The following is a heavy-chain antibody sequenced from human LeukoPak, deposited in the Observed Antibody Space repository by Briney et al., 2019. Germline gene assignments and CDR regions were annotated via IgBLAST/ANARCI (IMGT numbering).Heavy chain of an antibody. CDR3: ARVRQKAPTYYYMDV. J-gene: IGHJ6*03. CDR1: GYTFTGYY. D-gene: IGHD6-25*01. V-gene: IGHV1-2*02. CDR2: INPNSGGT. Sequence: ASVKVSCKASGYTFTGYYMHWVRQAPGQGLEWMGWINPNSGGTNYAQKFQGRVTMTRDTSISTAYMELSRLRSDDTAVYYCARVRQKAPTYYYMDVWGKGTTVTVSS.